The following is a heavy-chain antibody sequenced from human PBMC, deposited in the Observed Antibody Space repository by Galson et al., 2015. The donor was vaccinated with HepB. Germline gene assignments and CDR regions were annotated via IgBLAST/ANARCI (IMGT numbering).Heavy chain of an antibody. V-gene: IGHV1-69*06. D-gene: IGHD2-15*01. CDR2: IIPIFGTA. CDR3: ARDRVVVAASDALDI. Sequence: SVKVSCKASGGTFSSYAISWVRQAPGQGLEWMGGIIPIFGTANYAQKFQGRVTITADKSTSTAYMELSSLRSEDTAVYYCARDRVVVAASDALDIWGQGTMVTVSS. CDR1: GGTFSSYA. J-gene: IGHJ3*02.